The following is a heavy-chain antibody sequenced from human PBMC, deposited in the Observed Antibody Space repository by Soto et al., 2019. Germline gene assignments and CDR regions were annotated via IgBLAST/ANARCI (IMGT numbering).Heavy chain of an antibody. CDR3: ARDLYGLDV. Sequence: QVQLVESGGGLVKPGGSLRLSCAATGFSFSDYDMTWIRQAPGQGLEWLSYISRTDSSKYYVGSVKGRFTISVDSAKRSVYLQMNSLGADDTAVYYCARDLYGLDVWGQGTTVIVSS. V-gene: IGHV3-11*01. CDR1: GFSFSDYD. J-gene: IGHJ6*02. CDR2: ISRTDSSK.